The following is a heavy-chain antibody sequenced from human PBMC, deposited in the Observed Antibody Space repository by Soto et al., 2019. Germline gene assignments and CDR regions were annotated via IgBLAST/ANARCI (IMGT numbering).Heavy chain of an antibody. D-gene: IGHD6-19*01. CDR3: AGSSGWYEVYYYYMDV. CDR1: SGSISSSNW. Sequence: SETLSLTCAVSSGSISSSNWWSWVRQPPGKGLEWIGEIYHSGSTNYNPSLKSRVTISVDKSKNQFSLKLSSVTAADTAVYYCAGSSGWYEVYYYYMDVWGIGTTVTVSS. J-gene: IGHJ6*03. CDR2: IYHSGST. V-gene: IGHV4-4*02.